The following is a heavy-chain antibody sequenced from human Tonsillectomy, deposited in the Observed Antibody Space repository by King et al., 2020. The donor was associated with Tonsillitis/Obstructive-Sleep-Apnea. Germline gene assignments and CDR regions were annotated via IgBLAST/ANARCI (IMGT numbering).Heavy chain of an antibody. Sequence: VQLVESWAELKKPGASVKVSCKASGYTFTRNYVHWVRQAPGQGLEWMGIINPSDGITTYAQRFQGRVTMTRDTSTSTVNMELSSLRAEDTAVDYCVTDDKDGRHLDYWGQGSLVSVSA. CDR1: GYTFTRNY. CDR3: VTDDKDGRHLDY. V-gene: IGHV1-46*01. CDR2: INPSDGIT. J-gene: IGHJ4*02. D-gene: IGHD3-22*01.